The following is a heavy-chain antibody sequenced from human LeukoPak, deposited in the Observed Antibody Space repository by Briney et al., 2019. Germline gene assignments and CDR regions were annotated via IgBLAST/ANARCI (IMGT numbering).Heavy chain of an antibody. D-gene: IGHD3-22*01. Sequence: SETLSLTCAVSGYSISSGYYWGWIRQPPGKGLEWIGSIYHSGSTYYNPSLKSRVTISVDTSKNQFSLKLSSVTAADTAVYYCARNPRPLDYYDSRGFDPWGQGTLVTVSS. J-gene: IGHJ5*02. V-gene: IGHV4-38-2*01. CDR2: IYHSGST. CDR1: GYSISSGYY. CDR3: ARNPRPLDYYDSRGFDP.